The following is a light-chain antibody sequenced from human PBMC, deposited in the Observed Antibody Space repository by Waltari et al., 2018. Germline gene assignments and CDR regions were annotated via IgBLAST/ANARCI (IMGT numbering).Light chain of an antibody. J-gene: IGKJ2*01. V-gene: IGKV1-39*01. CDR2: VAS. CDR3: QQSYITTYT. CDR1: QSISSS. Sequence: IQMTQSPSSLSASVGDRVTITCRASQSISSSLNWYQQIPGKAPKLLIYVASNLQSGVSSRFSGSGSGTDFSLTISSLQPEDFATYYCQQSYITTYTFGQGTKLEIK.